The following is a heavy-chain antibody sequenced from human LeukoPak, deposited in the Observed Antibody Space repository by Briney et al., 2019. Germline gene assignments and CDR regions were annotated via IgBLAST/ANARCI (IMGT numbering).Heavy chain of an antibody. CDR2: MYPGDSDT. D-gene: IGHD5-24*01. CDR1: GYSFTVYW. V-gene: IGHV5-51*01. Sequence: GESLKISCKGSGYSFTVYWIGWVRQMPGKVLEWMGIMYPGDSDTRYSPSFQGQFTISADKSISTAYLQWSSLKASDTAMYYCARRDGYNMGAFDISRQGTMVTVSS. J-gene: IGHJ3*02. CDR3: ARRDGYNMGAFDI.